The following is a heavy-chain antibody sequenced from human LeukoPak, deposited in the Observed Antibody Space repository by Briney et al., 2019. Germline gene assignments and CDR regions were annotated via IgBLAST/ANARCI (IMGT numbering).Heavy chain of an antibody. Sequence: GGSLRLSCAASGFTFDDYAMHWVRQAPGKGLEWVSGISWNSGSIGYADSVKGRFTISRDNAKNSLYLQMNSLRAEDTALYYCAKDMAGYGFDYWGQGTLVTVSS. J-gene: IGHJ4*02. D-gene: IGHD5-18*01. V-gene: IGHV3-9*01. CDR3: AKDMAGYGFDY. CDR1: GFTFDDYA. CDR2: ISWNSGSI.